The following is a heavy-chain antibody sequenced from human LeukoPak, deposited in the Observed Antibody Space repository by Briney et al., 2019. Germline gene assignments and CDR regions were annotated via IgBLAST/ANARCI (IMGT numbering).Heavy chain of an antibody. J-gene: IGHJ3*02. CDR3: ARSMVRGGYAFDI. D-gene: IGHD3-10*01. V-gene: IGHV3-48*03. CDR1: GFAFSSYE. Sequence: GGSLRLSCAASGFAFSSYEMNWVRQAPGKGLEWVSYISSSSSTIYYADSVKGRFTISRDNAKNSLYLQMNSLRDEDTAVYYRARSMVRGGYAFDIWGQGTMVTVSS. CDR2: ISSSSSTI.